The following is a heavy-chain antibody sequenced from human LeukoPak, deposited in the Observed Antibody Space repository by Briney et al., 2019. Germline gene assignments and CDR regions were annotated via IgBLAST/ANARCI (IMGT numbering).Heavy chain of an antibody. D-gene: IGHD2-15*01. J-gene: IGHJ5*02. Sequence: GGSLRLSCAASGFTFSSYSMNWVRQAPGKGLEWVSSISSSSSYIYYADSVKGRFTISRDNAKNSLYLQMNSLRAEDTAVYYCAREGRLPFDWLDPWGQGTLVTVSS. V-gene: IGHV3-21*01. CDR3: AREGRLPFDWLDP. CDR1: GFTFSSYS. CDR2: ISSSSSYI.